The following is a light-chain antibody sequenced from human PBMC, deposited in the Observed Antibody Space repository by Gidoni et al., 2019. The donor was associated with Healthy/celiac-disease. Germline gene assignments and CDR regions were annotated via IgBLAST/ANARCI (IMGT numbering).Light chain of an antibody. CDR2: DDS. V-gene: IGLV3-21*03. CDR1: NIGSKS. CDR3: QVWDSSSDHVV. J-gene: IGLJ2*01. Sequence: SYVLTQPPSVSVAPGKTDRITCGGNNIGSKSVHWYQQKPGQAPVLVVYDDSERPLGIPERFSGSNSGNTATLTSSRFEAGDEADDYCQVWDSSSDHVVFGGGTKLTVL.